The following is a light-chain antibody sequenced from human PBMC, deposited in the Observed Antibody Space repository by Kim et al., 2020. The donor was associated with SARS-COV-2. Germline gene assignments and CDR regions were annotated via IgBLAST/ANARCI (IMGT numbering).Light chain of an antibody. Sequence: GQSAPISCTGTSSDVGGYNYVSWYQQHPGKAPKLMISEVSKRPSGVPDRFSGSKSGNTASLTVSGLQAEDEADYYCSSYAGSSNFVFGTGTKVTVL. J-gene: IGLJ1*01. CDR3: SSYAGSSNFV. CDR1: SSDVGGYNY. V-gene: IGLV2-8*01. CDR2: EVS.